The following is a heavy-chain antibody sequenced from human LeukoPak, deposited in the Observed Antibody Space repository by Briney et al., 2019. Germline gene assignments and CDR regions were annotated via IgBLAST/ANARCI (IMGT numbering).Heavy chain of an antibody. V-gene: IGHV3-30*18. Sequence: GGSLRLFCAASGFTFSSYGMHWVRQAPGKGLEWVAVISYDGSNKYYADSVKGRFTISRDNSKNTLYLQMNSLRAEDTAVYYCAKDGYDSVLSGYWGQGTLVTVSS. D-gene: IGHD3-22*01. CDR1: GFTFSSYG. CDR3: AKDGYDSVLSGY. J-gene: IGHJ4*02. CDR2: ISYDGSNK.